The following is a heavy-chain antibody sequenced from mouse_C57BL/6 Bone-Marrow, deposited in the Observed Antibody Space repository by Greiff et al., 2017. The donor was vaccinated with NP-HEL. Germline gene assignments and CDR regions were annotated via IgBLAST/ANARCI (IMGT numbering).Heavy chain of an antibody. D-gene: IGHD2-4*01. CDR2: INPNYGTT. J-gene: IGHJ2*01. V-gene: IGHV1-39*01. CDR1: GYSFTDYN. CDR3: EGLLYYDYGADK. Sequence: VQLQQSGPELVKPGASVKISCKASGYSFTDYNMNWVKQSTGKSLEWIGVINPNYGTTSYNQKFKCKATLTVDPSSSTAYMQLNSLTSEDSAVYYCEGLLYYDYGADKWGQGTTLTVSA.